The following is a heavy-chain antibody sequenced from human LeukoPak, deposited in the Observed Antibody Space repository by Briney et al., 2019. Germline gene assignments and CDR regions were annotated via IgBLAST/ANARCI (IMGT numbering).Heavy chain of an antibody. J-gene: IGHJ5*02. CDR1: GDSLSSHY. CDR3: ARARWLQFRWFDP. CDR2: IYGSGST. D-gene: IGHD5-24*01. V-gene: IGHV4-59*11. Sequence: SETLSLTCTVSGDSLSSHYWSWIRQPPGKGLEWIGYIYGSGSTHYDPSLRSRVTISVDTSKNQFSLKLSSVTAADTAVYYCARARWLQFRWFDPWGQGTLVTVSS.